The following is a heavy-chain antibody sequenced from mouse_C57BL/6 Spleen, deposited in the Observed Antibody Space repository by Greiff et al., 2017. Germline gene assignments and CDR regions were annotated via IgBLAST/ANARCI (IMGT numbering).Heavy chain of an antibody. CDR3: ARGGGFDY. V-gene: IGHV1-69*01. CDR2: IDPSDSYT. Sequence: QVQLQQPGAELVMPGASVKLSCKASGYTFTSYWMHWVKQRPGQGLEWIGEIDPSDSYTNYNQKFEGKSTLTVDKSSSTAYMQLSSLTSEDSAVYYCARGGGFDYWGQGTTLTVSS. J-gene: IGHJ2*01. CDR1: GYTFTSYW.